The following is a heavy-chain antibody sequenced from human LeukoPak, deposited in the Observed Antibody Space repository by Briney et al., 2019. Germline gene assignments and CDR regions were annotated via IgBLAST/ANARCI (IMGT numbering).Heavy chain of an antibody. D-gene: IGHD3/OR15-3a*01. J-gene: IGHJ4*02. CDR3: ARPSFRTGSYFDH. CDR1: GFIVSSNY. Sequence: PGGSLRLSCAASGFIVSSNYMNWVRQAPGKGLEWVAVISYDGSNKYYADSVKGRFTISRDNSKNTLYLQMNSLRVEDTAVYYCARPSFRTGSYFDHWGQGTLVTVSS. CDR2: ISYDGSNK. V-gene: IGHV3-30*03.